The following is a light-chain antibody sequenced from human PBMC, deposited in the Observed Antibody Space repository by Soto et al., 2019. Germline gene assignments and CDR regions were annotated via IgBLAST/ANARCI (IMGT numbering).Light chain of an antibody. V-gene: IGLV2-14*03. CDR1: SSDVGGYNY. J-gene: IGLJ1*01. CDR2: DVS. CDR3: NSYTSSGTYV. Sequence: QSALTQPASVSGSPGQSITISCTGSSSDVGGYNYVSWYQHLPGKAPELMIYDVSNRPSGVSNRFSGSKSGNTASLTISGLQAEDEADYYCNSYTSSGTYVFGTGTKVT.